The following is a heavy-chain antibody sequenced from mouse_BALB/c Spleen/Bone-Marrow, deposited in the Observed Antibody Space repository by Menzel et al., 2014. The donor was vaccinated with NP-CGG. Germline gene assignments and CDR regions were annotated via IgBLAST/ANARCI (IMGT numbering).Heavy chain of an antibody. CDR1: GFTFSSYT. Sequence: EAKLMESGGGLVQPGGSLKLSCAASGFTFSSYTMSWVRLTPETRLEGVAYISNGGGITYYSDTVKGRFTISRGNAKNTLYLQMNSLKSEDTAMYYCARHYGSGVFYFDYWGQGTTLTISS. D-gene: IGHD1-1*01. CDR3: ARHYGSGVFYFDY. CDR2: ISNGGGIT. V-gene: IGHV5-12-2*01. J-gene: IGHJ2*01.